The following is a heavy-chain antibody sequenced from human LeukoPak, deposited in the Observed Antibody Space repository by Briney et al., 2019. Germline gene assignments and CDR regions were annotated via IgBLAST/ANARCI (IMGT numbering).Heavy chain of an antibody. Sequence: GGSLRLSCAAAGFTFSSYGMHWVRQAPGKGLEWVAVISYDGSNKYYADSVKGRFTISRDNSKNTLYLQMNSLRAEDTAVYYCAKTYYDSSGHLDYWGQGTLVTVSS. D-gene: IGHD3-22*01. CDR3: AKTYYDSSGHLDY. CDR1: GFTFSSYG. V-gene: IGHV3-30*18. J-gene: IGHJ4*02. CDR2: ISYDGSNK.